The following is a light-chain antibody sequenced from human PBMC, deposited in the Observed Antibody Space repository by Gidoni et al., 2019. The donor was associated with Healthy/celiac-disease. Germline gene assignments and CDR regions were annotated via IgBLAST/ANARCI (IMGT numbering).Light chain of an antibody. CDR1: QSVSSY. J-gene: IGKJ5*01. V-gene: IGKV3-11*01. CDR2: DAS. Sequence: EIVLTQSPATLSLSPVERATLSCRASQSVSSYLAWYQQKPGQAPRLLIYDASNRATGIPARFSGSGSGTDFTLTISILEPEDFAVDYCQQRSNWPPVTFGQGTRLEIK. CDR3: QQRSNWPPVT.